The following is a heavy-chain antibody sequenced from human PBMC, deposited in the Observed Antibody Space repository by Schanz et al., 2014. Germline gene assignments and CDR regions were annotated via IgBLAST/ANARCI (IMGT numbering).Heavy chain of an antibody. D-gene: IGHD3-10*01. CDR2: VSASGGGP. CDR1: GFTFRSYA. CDR3: ARAQGVIRLYYGVDV. Sequence: EVQLLESGGGLVQPGGSLRLSCIGSGFTFRSYALGWVRQAPGKGLEWVSLVSASGGGPFYADSVKGRVTISRDNSMNTVYLQMNSLRSDDAAVYYCARAQGVIRLYYGVDVWGQGTTVTVSS. V-gene: IGHV3-23*01. J-gene: IGHJ6*02.